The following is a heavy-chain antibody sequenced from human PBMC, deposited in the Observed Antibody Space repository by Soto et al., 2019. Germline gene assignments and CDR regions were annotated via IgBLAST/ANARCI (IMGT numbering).Heavy chain of an antibody. CDR2: ISHDGTKT. CDR3: AKDRRDGYTTCSRCYGVDV. V-gene: IGHV3-30*18. J-gene: IGHJ6*02. CDR1: GFNFGAYG. Sequence: QVQLVESGGGVVQPGTSLRLACEASGFNFGAYGMHWVRQAPGKGLEGVAVISHDGTKTYNSDSVKGRFTVSRDNSKNMLYVQMVSLRPDDTAVYSCAKDRRDGYTTCSRCYGVDVWGQGTTVTVSS. D-gene: IGHD5-18*01.